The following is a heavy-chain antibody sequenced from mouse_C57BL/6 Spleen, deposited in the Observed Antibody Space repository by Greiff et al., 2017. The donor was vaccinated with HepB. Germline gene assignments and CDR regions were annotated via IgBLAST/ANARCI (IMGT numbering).Heavy chain of an antibody. D-gene: IGHD2-1*01. Sequence: QVQLKESGAELARPGASVKLSCKASGYTFTSYGISWVKQRTGQGLEWIGEIYPRSGNTYYNEKFKGKATLTADKSSSTAYMELRSLTSEDSAVYFCASRVLLCLDYAMDYWGQGTSVTVAS. J-gene: IGHJ4*01. CDR1: GYTFTSYG. V-gene: IGHV1-81*01. CDR2: IYPRSGNT. CDR3: ASRVLLCLDYAMDY.